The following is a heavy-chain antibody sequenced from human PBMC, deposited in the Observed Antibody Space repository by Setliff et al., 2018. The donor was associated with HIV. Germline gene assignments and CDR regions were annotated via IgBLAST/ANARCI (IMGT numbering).Heavy chain of an antibody. D-gene: IGHD1-26*01. V-gene: IGHV1-46*01. Sequence: ASVKVSCKASGYTFTSYYMHWVRQAPGQGLEWMGIINPSGGSTSYAQKFQGRVTMTRDTSTSTVYMELSSLRSEDTAVYYCARAPLAMVGATTIDYWGQGTLVTVSS. CDR3: ARAPLAMVGATTIDY. J-gene: IGHJ4*02. CDR2: INPSGGST. CDR1: GYTFTSYY.